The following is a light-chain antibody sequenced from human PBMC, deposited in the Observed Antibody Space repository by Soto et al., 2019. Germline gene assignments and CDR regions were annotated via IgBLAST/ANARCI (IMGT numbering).Light chain of an antibody. CDR2: GAS. CDR1: QSVDTTF. J-gene: IGKJ1*01. Sequence: EIVLTQSPGSLSLSPGQIATLSCRASQSVDTTFFAWYQKKPGQAPRLLIYGASKKATGIPDMCSGRGCGSDFTLIISRLEPDDVAVYYCQQDTSSVTFGQGTKVEIK. CDR3: QQDTSSVT. V-gene: IGKV3-20*01.